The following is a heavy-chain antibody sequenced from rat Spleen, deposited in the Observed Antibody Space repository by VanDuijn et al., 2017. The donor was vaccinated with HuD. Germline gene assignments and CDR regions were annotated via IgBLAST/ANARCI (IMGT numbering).Heavy chain of an antibody. Sequence: QVQLKESGPGLVQPSQTLSLTCTVSGFSLNNYGVIWVRQPPGKGLEWMGRIQNGGNTEENSARKSRLTKSRDTAKSQVGGKMNRGQTEEPAMDGCARKGDYWGHKDMVTGAS. V-gene: IGHV2-16*01. CDR1: GFSLNNYG. CDR3: ARKGDY. J-gene: IGHJ2*01. CDR2: IQNGGNT.